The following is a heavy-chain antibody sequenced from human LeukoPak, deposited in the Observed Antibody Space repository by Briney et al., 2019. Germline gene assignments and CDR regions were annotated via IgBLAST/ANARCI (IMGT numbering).Heavy chain of an antibody. D-gene: IGHD2-2*01. CDR3: ASYCSSTTSSDWYFDL. V-gene: IGHV1-2*02. CDR1: GYTFTGYY. CDR2: FNPNSGGT. Sequence: ASVKVSCNASGYTFTGYYLHWMRQAPGQGLEWMGWFNPNSGGTNYAQKFQGRVTVTRDTSISTAYMELSRLRSDDTAVYYCASYCSSTTSSDWYFDLWGRGTLVTVSS. J-gene: IGHJ2*01.